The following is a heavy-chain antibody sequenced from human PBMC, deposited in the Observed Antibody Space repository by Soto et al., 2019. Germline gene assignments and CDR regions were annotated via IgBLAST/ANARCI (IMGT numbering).Heavy chain of an antibody. CDR3: ARDKRDSSSWYDY. CDR1: GFTFSDYY. J-gene: IGHJ4*02. V-gene: IGHV3-11*06. CDR2: ISSSSSYT. D-gene: IGHD6-13*01. Sequence: QVQLVESGGGLVKPGGSLRLSCAASGFTFSDYYMSWIRQAPGKGLEWVSYISSSSSYTNYADSVKGRFTISRDNAKNPLYLQMNSLRAEDTAVYYCARDKRDSSSWYDYWGQGTLVTVSS.